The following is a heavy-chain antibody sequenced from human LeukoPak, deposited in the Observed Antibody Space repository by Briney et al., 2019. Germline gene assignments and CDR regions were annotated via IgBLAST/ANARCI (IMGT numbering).Heavy chain of an antibody. CDR3: ARERITMVRGVNYPPPARTYYFDY. J-gene: IGHJ4*02. V-gene: IGHV4-4*02. CDR2: IYHSGST. D-gene: IGHD3-10*01. Sequence: PSETLSLTCAVSGGSISSSNWWSWVRQPPGKGLEWIGEIYHSGSTNYNPSLKSRVTISVDKSKNQFSLKLSSVTAADTAVYYCARERITMVRGVNYPPPARTYYFDYWGQGTLVTVSS. CDR1: GGSISSSNW.